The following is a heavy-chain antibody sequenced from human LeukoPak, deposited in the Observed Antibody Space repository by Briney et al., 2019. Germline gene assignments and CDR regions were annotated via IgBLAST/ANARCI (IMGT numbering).Heavy chain of an antibody. Sequence: PSETLSLTCAVYGGSFSGYYWSWIRQPPGKGLEWIGEINHGGSTNYNPSLKSRVTISVGTSKNQFSLKLSSVTAADTAVYYCARAIAARPFNWFDPWGQGTLVTASS. D-gene: IGHD6-6*01. CDR1: GGSFSGYY. V-gene: IGHV4-34*01. J-gene: IGHJ5*02. CDR2: INHGGST. CDR3: ARAIAARPFNWFDP.